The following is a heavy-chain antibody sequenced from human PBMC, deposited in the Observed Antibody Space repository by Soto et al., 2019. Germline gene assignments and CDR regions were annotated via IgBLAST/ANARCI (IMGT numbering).Heavy chain of an antibody. CDR2: IYYSGST. CDR3: ARAPTYLLSSYDY. V-gene: IGHV4-31*01. D-gene: IGHD6-6*01. J-gene: IGHJ4*02. CDR1: GRSIRCCGYY. Sequence: PSETLSLTFTLSGRSIRCCGYYWRLNRQHPGKGMEWIGYIYYSGSTYYNPSLKSQVTISVDTSKNQLPLKLSSVTASDTALYYCARAPTYLLSSYDYWGQGSLVTVSS.